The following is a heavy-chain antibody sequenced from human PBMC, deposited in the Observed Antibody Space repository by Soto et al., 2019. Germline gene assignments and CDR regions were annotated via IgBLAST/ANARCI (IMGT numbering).Heavy chain of an antibody. V-gene: IGHV5-51*01. J-gene: IGHJ5*02. D-gene: IGHD5-18*01. CDR3: ARRAYNYTDDLQDSFDP. CDR2: LYPGDSYA. Sequence: GESLKISCKGSGYSFNSYWIVWVRQMPGKGLEWMGILYPGDSYARYSPSFQGQVTFSADKSISTAYLQWSSLKASDTAMYYCARRAYNYTDDLQDSFDPWGQGTLVTVSS. CDR1: GYSFNSYW.